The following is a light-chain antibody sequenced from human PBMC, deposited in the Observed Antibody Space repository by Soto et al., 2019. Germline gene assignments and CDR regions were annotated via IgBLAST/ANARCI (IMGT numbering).Light chain of an antibody. CDR3: CSFAGSYNV. Sequence: QSALTQPRSVSGSPGQSVTVSCTGTNSVVGGYKNVSWCRQHPGKAPKFMICDVSKRPSGVPDRFSGSKSGNTASLTISGLQAEDEADYSCCSFAGSYNVFGSGTQLTVL. CDR2: DVS. CDR1: NSVVGGYKN. V-gene: IGLV2-11*01. J-gene: IGLJ6*01.